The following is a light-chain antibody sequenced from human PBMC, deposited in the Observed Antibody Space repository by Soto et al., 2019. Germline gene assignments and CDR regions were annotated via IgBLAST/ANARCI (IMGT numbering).Light chain of an antibody. V-gene: IGKV1-5*01. CDR2: DAS. CDR3: QQFHSFPWT. J-gene: IGKJ1*01. CDR1: QNVQSS. Sequence: DIQMTQSPSTLSASVGDRVTLTCRASQNVQSSLAWYQQKTGKAPKLLIYDASNLERGVPLRFSGSGSGTEFTLTVSSLQPDDFATYYCQQFHSFPWTFGQGT.